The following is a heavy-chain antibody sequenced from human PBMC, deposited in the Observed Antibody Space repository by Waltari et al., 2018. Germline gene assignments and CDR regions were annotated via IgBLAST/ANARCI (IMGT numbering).Heavy chain of an antibody. CDR1: GFTFDDYT. Sequence: EVQLVESGGVVVQPGGSLRLSCAASGFTFDDYTMHWVRQAPGKGLEWVSLISGYGGSTHYADSVKGRFTISRDNSKNSLYLQMNSLRTEDTALYYCAKDKESGWSSNFDYWGQGTLVTVSS. V-gene: IGHV3-43*01. CDR2: ISGYGGST. J-gene: IGHJ4*02. D-gene: IGHD6-19*01. CDR3: AKDKESGWSSNFDY.